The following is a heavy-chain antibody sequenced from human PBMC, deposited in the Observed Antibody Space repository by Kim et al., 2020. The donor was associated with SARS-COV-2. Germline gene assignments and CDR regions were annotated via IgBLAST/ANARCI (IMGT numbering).Heavy chain of an antibody. CDR1: GYTFTSYG. V-gene: IGHV1-18*01. CDR3: ARVAEQWLVLGFDY. CDR2: ISAYNGNT. J-gene: IGHJ4*02. Sequence: ASVKVSCKASGYTFTSYGISWVRQAPGQGLEWMGWISAYNGNTNYAQKLQGRVTMTTDTSTSTAYMELRSLRSDDTAVYYCARVAEQWLVLGFDYWGQGTLVTVSS. D-gene: IGHD6-19*01.